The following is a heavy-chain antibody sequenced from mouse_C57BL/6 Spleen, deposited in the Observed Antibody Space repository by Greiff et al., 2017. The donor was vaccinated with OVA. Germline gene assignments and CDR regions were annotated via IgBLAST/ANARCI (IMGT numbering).Heavy chain of an antibody. J-gene: IGHJ3*01. V-gene: IGHV1-82*01. Sequence: VQLQQSGPELVKPGASVKISCKASGYAFSSSWMNWVKQRPGKGLEWIGRIYPGDGDTNYNGKFKGKATLTADKSSSTAYMQLSSLTSEDSAVYFCASSLQALFAYWGQGTLVTVSA. D-gene: IGHD2-10*01. CDR3: ASSLQALFAY. CDR2: IYPGDGDT. CDR1: GYAFSSSW.